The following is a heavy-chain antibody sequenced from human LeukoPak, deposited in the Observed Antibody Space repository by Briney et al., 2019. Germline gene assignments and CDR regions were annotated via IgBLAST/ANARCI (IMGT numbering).Heavy chain of an antibody. CDR1: GFSFSTYW. J-gene: IGHJ4*02. V-gene: IGHV3-48*04. CDR2: ISSRSTI. CDR3: ARAQGVDNPLWFGELLWDFDY. D-gene: IGHD3-10*01. Sequence: GGSLRLSCAASGFSFSTYWMSWVRQAPGKGLEWVSYISSRSTIYYADSVKGRFTISRDNAKNSLYLQMNSLRAEDTAVYYCARAQGVDNPLWFGELLWDFDYWGQGTLVTVSS.